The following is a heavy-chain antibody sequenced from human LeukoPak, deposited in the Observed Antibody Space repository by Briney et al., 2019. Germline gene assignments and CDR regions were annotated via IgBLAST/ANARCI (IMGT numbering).Heavy chain of an antibody. CDR3: ARKVAGTNEAFDI. V-gene: IGHV3-48*01. CDR2: ISSSSSTI. Sequence: GGSLRLSCAASGFTFSSYSMNWVRQAPGKGLEWVSYISSSSSTIYYADSVKGRFTISRDNAKNSLYLQMNSLRAEDTAVYYCARKVAGTNEAFDIWGQGTMVTVSS. J-gene: IGHJ3*02. D-gene: IGHD6-19*01. CDR1: GFTFSSYS.